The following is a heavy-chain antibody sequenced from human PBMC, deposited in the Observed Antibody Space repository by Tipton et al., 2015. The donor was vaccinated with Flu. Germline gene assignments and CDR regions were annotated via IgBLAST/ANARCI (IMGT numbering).Heavy chain of an antibody. CDR1: GDSISGSSHH. CDR3: AREGYKSRGHL. V-gene: IGHV4-39*02. CDR2: ISYSGNT. Sequence: GLVKPSQTLSLTCTVSGDSISGSSHHWGWIRQPPGKGLEWIGSISYSGNTYYNSSLKSRVTISVDASKNKFPLKLTSVTAADTAVYYCAREGYKSRGHLWGQGTLVTVSS. D-gene: IGHD2-15*01. J-gene: IGHJ5*02.